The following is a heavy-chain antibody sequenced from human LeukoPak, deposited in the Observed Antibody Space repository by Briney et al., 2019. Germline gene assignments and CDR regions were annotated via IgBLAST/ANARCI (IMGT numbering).Heavy chain of an antibody. Sequence: ASVKVSCKASGYTFTGYYMHWVRQAPGQGLEWMGWINPNSGGTNYAQKFQGRVTMTRDTSISTAYIELSRLRSDDTAVYYCATSTKRGYSYGHFDYWGQGTLVTVSS. D-gene: IGHD5-18*01. CDR1: GYTFTGYY. CDR2: INPNSGGT. V-gene: IGHV1-2*02. J-gene: IGHJ4*02. CDR3: ATSTKRGYSYGHFDY.